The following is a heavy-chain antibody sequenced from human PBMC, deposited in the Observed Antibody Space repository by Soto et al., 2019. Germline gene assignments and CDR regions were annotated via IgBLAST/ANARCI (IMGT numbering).Heavy chain of an antibody. CDR2: ISSNGGST. CDR1: GFTFRSYA. V-gene: IGHV3-64D*08. J-gene: IGHJ5*02. Sequence: PGGSLRLSCSASGFTFRSYAMHWVRQAPGKGLDYVSAISSNGGSTYYADSVKGRFTISRDISKNTLYLQMSSLRAEDTAIYYCVKDAFNWNYGASYNWFDPWGQGTLVTVSS. D-gene: IGHD1-7*01. CDR3: VKDAFNWNYGASYNWFDP.